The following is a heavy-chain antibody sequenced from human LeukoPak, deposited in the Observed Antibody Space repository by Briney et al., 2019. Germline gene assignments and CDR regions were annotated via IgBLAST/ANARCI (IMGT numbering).Heavy chain of an antibody. Sequence: SVKVSCKASGGTFSSYAISWVRQAPGQGLEWMGGIIPIFGTANYAQKFQGRVTITADESTSTAYMELSSLRSEDTAVYYCARGPATAILLYYFDYWGQGTLVTVSS. CDR1: GGTFSSYA. D-gene: IGHD2-2*02. CDR3: ARGPATAILLYYFDY. J-gene: IGHJ4*02. CDR2: IIPIFGTA. V-gene: IGHV1-69*01.